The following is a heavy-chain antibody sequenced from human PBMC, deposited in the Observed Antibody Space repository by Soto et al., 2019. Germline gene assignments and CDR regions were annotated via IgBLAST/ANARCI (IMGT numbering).Heavy chain of an antibody. D-gene: IGHD6-19*01. Sequence: QVQLVESGGGVVQPGRSLRLSCAASGFTFSSYGMHWVRQAPGKGLEWLAVISYDGRNKYYADAVKGRFTISRDNSKNTLYLQMSSLRAEDTAVYYCVKYGSSGWPYFYDMDVWGQGTTVTVSS. CDR3: VKYGSSGWPYFYDMDV. V-gene: IGHV3-30*18. CDR2: ISYDGRNK. J-gene: IGHJ6*02. CDR1: GFTFSSYG.